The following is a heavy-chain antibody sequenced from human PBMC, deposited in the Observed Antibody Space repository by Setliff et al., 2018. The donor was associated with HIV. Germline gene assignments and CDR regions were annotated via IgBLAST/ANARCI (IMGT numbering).Heavy chain of an antibody. V-gene: IGHV4-4*07. D-gene: IGHD5-18*01. J-gene: IGHJ4*02. Sequence: SETLSLTCTASGGSISAYYWNWFRQPAGKGLEWIGRVYIRGSPNSNPSLMSRVTTSIDASKNQFFLRLSSVTAADTAVYYCAREGRQLWFFDFWGQGALVTVSS. CDR3: AREGRQLWFFDF. CDR1: GGSISAYY. CDR2: VYIRGSP.